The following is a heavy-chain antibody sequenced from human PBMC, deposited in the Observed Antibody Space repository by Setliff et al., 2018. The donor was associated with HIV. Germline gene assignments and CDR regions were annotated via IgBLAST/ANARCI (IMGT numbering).Heavy chain of an antibody. D-gene: IGHD3-22*01. V-gene: IGHV4-30-4*08. CDR3: ARVLPYDSTGFLLYYFDN. CDR1: GGSISSGEYY. Sequence: SETLSLTCTVSGGSISSGEYYWSWIRQPPGKGLAWLGYISSSGGTDYNPSLNSRIIISIDTSKNQFSLRLSSVTAADTAVYFCARVLPYDSTGFLLYYFDNWGQGTLVTVSS. CDR2: ISSSGGT. J-gene: IGHJ4*02.